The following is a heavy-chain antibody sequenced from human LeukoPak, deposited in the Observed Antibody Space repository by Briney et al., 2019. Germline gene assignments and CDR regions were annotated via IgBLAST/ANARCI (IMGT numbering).Heavy chain of an antibody. V-gene: IGHV4-59*08. CDR2: IYYSGST. Sequence: SETLSLTCTVSGGSISSYYWSWIRQPPGKGLEWIGYIYYSGSTNYNPSLKSRVTISVDTSKNQFSLKLSSVTAADTAVYYCARSPKVDFWSGYYVLDYWGQGTLVTVSS. CDR3: ARSPKVDFWSGYYVLDY. CDR1: GGSISSYY. D-gene: IGHD3-3*01. J-gene: IGHJ4*02.